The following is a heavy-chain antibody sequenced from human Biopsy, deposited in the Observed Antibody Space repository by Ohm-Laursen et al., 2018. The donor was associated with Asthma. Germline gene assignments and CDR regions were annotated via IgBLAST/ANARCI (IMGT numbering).Heavy chain of an antibody. CDR2: INSVFGTT. CDR3: ARKAGSCISRTCYSLDF. D-gene: IGHD2-2*01. Sequence: SSVKVSCKSLGGTFNTYVIGWVRQAPGQGLERLGGINSVFGTTTYPQKFQDRVTITADDSTSTVYMELSSLRSEDTAVYYCARKAGSCISRTCYSLDFWGQGTLVTVSS. J-gene: IGHJ4*02. V-gene: IGHV1-69*01. CDR1: GGTFNTYV.